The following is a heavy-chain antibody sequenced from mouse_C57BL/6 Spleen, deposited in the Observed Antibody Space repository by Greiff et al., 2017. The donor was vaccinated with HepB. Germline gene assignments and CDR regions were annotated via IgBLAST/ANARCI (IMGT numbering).Heavy chain of an antibody. Sequence: DVKLQESGPGLVKPSQSLSLTCSVTGYSITSGYYWHWIRQFPGNKLEWMGYISYDGSNNYNPSLNNRISITRDTSKNQFFLKLNSVTTEDTATYYCAKDWDGDYLDYWGQGTTLTVSS. CDR3: AKDWDGDYLDY. V-gene: IGHV3-6*01. CDR1: GYSITSGYY. CDR2: ISYDGSN. D-gene: IGHD4-1*01. J-gene: IGHJ2*01.